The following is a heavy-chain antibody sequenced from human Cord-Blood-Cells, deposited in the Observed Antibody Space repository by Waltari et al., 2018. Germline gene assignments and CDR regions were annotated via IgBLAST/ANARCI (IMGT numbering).Heavy chain of an antibody. CDR3: AKWGSSPLDY. CDR2: ISYDGSNK. Sequence: GRSLRLSCAASGFTFSSYGIHWVRQAPGKGLEWVAVISYDGSNKYYADSVKGRFTISRDNSKNTLYLQMNSLRAEDTAVYYCAKWGSSPLDYWGQGTLVTVSS. V-gene: IGHV3-30*18. D-gene: IGHD6-6*01. CDR1: GFTFSSYG. J-gene: IGHJ4*02.